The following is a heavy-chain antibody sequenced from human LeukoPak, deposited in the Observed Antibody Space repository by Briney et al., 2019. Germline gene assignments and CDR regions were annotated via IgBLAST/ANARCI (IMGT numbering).Heavy chain of an antibody. V-gene: IGHV3-21*01. CDR2: IS. CDR3: ARASSGTQDAFDI. Sequence: GGSLRLSCAASGFTFSSYAISWVRQAPGKGLEWVSSISYAGSVKGRFTISRDNAKNSVYLQMNSLRAEDTAVYYCARASSGTQDAFDIWGQGTMVTVSS. CDR1: GFTFSSYA. J-gene: IGHJ3*02. D-gene: IGHD1-26*01.